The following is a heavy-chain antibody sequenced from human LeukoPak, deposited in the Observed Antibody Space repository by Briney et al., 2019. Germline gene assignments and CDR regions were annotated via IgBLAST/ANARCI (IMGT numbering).Heavy chain of an antibody. CDR1: GFTVSSNY. CDR2: FYSGGST. V-gene: IGHV3-66*01. Sequence: PGGSLRLSCAASGFTVSSNYVSWVRQAPGKGLEWVSVFYSGGSTYYADFVKGRFTISRDNSKNTLCLQMNSLRAEDTAVYYCARKLLLSTALAAFDIWGQGTMVTVSS. CDR3: ARKLLLSTALAAFDI. J-gene: IGHJ3*02. D-gene: IGHD2-15*01.